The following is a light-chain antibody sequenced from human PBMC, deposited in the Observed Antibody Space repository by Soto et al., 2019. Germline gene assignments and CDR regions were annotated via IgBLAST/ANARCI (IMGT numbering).Light chain of an antibody. J-gene: IGLJ3*02. CDR2: NNN. Sequence: QAVVTQPPSASGTPGQRVTISCSGSSSNIGSHVVYWYQQLAGTAPKLLMYNNNQRPSGVPDRFSGSKSGTSASLAISGLQSEDEADYYCAVWDDSLDGGVFGGGTKLTVL. V-gene: IGLV1-44*01. CDR3: AVWDDSLDGGV. CDR1: SSNIGSHV.